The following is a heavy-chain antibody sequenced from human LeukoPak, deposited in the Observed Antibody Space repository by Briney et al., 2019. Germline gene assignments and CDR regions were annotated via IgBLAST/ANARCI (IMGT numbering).Heavy chain of an antibody. V-gene: IGHV3-23*01. J-gene: IGHJ4*02. CDR3: ARVSCSGDICYDYGDL. D-gene: IGHD2-15*01. CDR2: ISAGGSST. CDR1: GVTFSNYA. Sequence: GGSLTLSCGVSGVTFSNYAMTWVRQAPGQGLQWVSSISAGGSSTYHADSVAGRFTISRDNLENTLYLQMDSLRAEDTGVYYCARVSCSGDICYDYGDLWGQGSLVTVSP.